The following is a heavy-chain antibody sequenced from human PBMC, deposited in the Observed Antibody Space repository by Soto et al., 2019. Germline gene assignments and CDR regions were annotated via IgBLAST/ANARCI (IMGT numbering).Heavy chain of an antibody. D-gene: IGHD1-26*01. J-gene: IGHJ6*02. Sequence: ASVKVCCKASGYTFTSYDINWVRQAPGQGLEWMGWINPNSGGTNYAQKFQGWVTMTRDKSISTAYMEPSRLRSDDTAVYYCARALLVGATTVLSNYYGMDVWGQGTTVTVSS. CDR1: GYTFTSYD. V-gene: IGHV1-2*04. CDR3: ARALLVGATTVLSNYYGMDV. CDR2: INPNSGGT.